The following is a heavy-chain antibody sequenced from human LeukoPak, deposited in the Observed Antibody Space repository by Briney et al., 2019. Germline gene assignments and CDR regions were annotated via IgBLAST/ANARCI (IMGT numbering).Heavy chain of an antibody. V-gene: IGHV3-23*01. CDR3: AKGEGYCSGGSCGAFDI. CDR1: GFTFSSYA. Sequence: GSLRLSCAASGFTFSSYAMSWVRQAPGKGLEWVSAISGSGGSTYYADSVKGRFTISRDHSKNTVSLQMNSLRAEDTAVYYCAKGEGYCSGGSCGAFDIWGQGTMVTVSS. CDR2: ISGSGGST. J-gene: IGHJ3*02. D-gene: IGHD2-15*01.